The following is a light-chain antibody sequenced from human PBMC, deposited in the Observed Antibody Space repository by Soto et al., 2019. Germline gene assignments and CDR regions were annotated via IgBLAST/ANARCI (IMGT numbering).Light chain of an antibody. CDR2: GAY. Sequence: DIVMTQSPATLSLSPWDSATLSCRGSQSVSSNLAWYQQKPRQAPRLIIYGAYTRATGIPARFSGSGSGTEFTLTISSLQSEDFAVYYCQQYNNWPPVTCGQGTKVDIK. CDR1: QSVSSN. V-gene: IGKV3-15*01. CDR3: QQYNNWPPVT. J-gene: IGKJ1*01.